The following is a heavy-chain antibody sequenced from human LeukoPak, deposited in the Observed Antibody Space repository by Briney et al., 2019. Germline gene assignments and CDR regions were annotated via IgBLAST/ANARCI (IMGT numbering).Heavy chain of an antibody. Sequence: SVKVSCKASGGTFSSYAISWVRQAPGQGLEWMGGIIPIFGTANYAQKFQGRVTITTDESTSTAYMEVSSPRSEDTAVYYCGRKAGDCGGGSCYSIDYWGQGTLVTVSS. CDR2: IIPIFGTA. CDR3: GRKAGDCGGGSCYSIDY. CDR1: GGTFSSYA. V-gene: IGHV1-69*05. J-gene: IGHJ4*02. D-gene: IGHD2-15*01.